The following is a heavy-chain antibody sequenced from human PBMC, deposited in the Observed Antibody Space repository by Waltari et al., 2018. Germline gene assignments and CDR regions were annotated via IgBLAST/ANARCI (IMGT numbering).Heavy chain of an antibody. CDR3: SRSGYDYAFDV. CDR2: ISSGGSTI. CDR1: GFTFSDYE. J-gene: IGHJ3*01. Sequence: EIQLVASGGGLVQPGGSLRLSCVASGFTFSDYEMKWVRQAPGKGLEWVSYISSGGSTIYYGDSVKGRFTISRDNAKKSVFLQMNILSAEDTATYYCSRSGYDYAFDVWGQGTKVSVSS. V-gene: IGHV3-48*03. D-gene: IGHD5-12*01.